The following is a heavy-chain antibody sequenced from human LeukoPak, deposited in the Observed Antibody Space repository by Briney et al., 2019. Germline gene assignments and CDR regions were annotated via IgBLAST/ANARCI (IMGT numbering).Heavy chain of an antibody. D-gene: IGHD5-18*01. CDR1: GGSISSYY. J-gene: IGHJ4*02. Sequence: SETLSLTCTVSGGSISSYYWSWIRQPPGKGLEWIGYIYYSGSTNYNPSLKSRVTISVDTSKNQFSLKLSSVTAADTAVYYCASVGTAMVTIDYWGQGTLVTVSS. CDR3: ASVGTAMVTIDY. CDR2: IYYSGST. V-gene: IGHV4-59*08.